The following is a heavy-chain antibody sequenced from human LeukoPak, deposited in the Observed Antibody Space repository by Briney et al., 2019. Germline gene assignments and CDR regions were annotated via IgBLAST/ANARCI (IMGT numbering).Heavy chain of an antibody. CDR3: ARVRVDTAMVTFAFDI. CDR1: GYTFTGYY. CDR2: INPNSGGT. J-gene: IGHJ3*02. Sequence: ASVKVSCKASGYTFTGYYMHWVRQAPGQGLEWMGWINPNSGGTNYAQKFQGRVTMTRDTSISTAYMELSRLRSDDTAVYYCARVRVDTAMVTFAFDIWGQGTMVTVSS. D-gene: IGHD5-18*01. V-gene: IGHV1-2*02.